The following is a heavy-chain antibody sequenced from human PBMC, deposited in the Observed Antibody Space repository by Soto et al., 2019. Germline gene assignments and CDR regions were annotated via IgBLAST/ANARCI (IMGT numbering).Heavy chain of an antibody. D-gene: IGHD7-27*01. J-gene: IGHJ6*02. CDR2: IKSKTDGGTT. Sequence: LRLSCAASGFTFSNAWMSWVRQAPGKGLEWVGRIKSKTDGGTTDYAAPVKGRFTISRDDSKNTLYLQMNSLKTEDTAVYYCTTEWGYYYYYGMDVWGQGTTVTVSS. CDR1: GFTFSNAW. CDR3: TTEWGYYYYYGMDV. V-gene: IGHV3-15*01.